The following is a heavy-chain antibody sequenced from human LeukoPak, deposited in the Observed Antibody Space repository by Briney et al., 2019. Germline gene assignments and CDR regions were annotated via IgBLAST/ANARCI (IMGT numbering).Heavy chain of an antibody. J-gene: IGHJ5*02. CDR3: ARGKGRDGYNLRWFDP. CDR1: GYTFTSYD. V-gene: IGHV1-8*01. D-gene: IGHD5-24*01. CDR2: MNPNSGNT. Sequence: ASVKVSCKASGYTFTSYDINWVRQATGQGLEWMGWMNPNSGNTGYAQKFQGRVTMTRNTSISTAYMELSSLRSEDTAVYYCARGKGRDGYNLRWFDPWGQGTLVTASS.